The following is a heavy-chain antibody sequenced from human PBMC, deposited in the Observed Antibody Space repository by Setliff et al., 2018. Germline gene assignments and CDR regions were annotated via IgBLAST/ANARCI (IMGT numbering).Heavy chain of an antibody. CDR3: TRGGTGNSRVDY. J-gene: IGHJ4*02. CDR2: INNGGVSA. CDR1: GFAFTSYD. Sequence: GASVRLSCVTSGFAFTSYDMTWVRQAPGKGQEWVASINNGGVSADYTDSVKGRFTISRDNSRNTLYLQMKSLRAEDTAIYYCTRGGTGNSRVDYWGQGTLVTVSS. V-gene: IGHV3-23*01. D-gene: IGHD1-7*01.